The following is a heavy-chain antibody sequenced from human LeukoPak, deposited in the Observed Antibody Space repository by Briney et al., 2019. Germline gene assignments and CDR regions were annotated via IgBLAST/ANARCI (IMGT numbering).Heavy chain of an antibody. Sequence: PGGSLRLSCAASGFTFDDYAMHWVRQAPGKGLEWVSLISWDGGSTYYADSVKGRFTISRDNSKNSLYLQMNSLRAEDTALYYCAKAPEPYYYDSSGYYPFDYWGQGTLVTVSS. V-gene: IGHV3-43D*03. CDR2: ISWDGGST. J-gene: IGHJ4*02. CDR1: GFTFDDYA. CDR3: AKAPEPYYYDSSGYYPFDY. D-gene: IGHD3-22*01.